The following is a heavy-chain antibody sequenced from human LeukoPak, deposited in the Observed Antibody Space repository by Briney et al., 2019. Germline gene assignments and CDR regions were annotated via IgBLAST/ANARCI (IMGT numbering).Heavy chain of an antibody. D-gene: IGHD4-17*01. CDR2: IKHGGSP. CDR1: GGSFRGYY. Sequence: SETLSLTCAVYGGSFRGYYWSRLRQPPGKGLEWMGEIKHGGSPSYNPYLKIRVTISVHTSKNQFSLKLSSGTAPDTAVYCCARALWDYGDYVSVYWGQGTPVTVSS. CDR3: ARALWDYGDYVSVY. V-gene: IGHV4-34*01. J-gene: IGHJ4*02.